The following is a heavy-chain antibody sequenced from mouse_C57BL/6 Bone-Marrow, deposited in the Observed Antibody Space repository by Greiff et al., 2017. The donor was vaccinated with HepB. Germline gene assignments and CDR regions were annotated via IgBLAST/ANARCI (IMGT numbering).Heavy chain of an antibody. J-gene: IGHJ3*01. CDR2: IDPENGDT. D-gene: IGHD2-5*01. CDR3: TPAYYSKTWFAY. Sequence: VQLKESGAELVRPGASVKLSCTASGFNIKDDYMHWVKQRPEQGLEWIGWIDPENGDTEYASKFQGKATITADTSSNTAYLQLSSLTSEDTAVYYCTPAYYSKTWFAYWGQGTLVTVSA. V-gene: IGHV14-4*01. CDR1: GFNIKDDY.